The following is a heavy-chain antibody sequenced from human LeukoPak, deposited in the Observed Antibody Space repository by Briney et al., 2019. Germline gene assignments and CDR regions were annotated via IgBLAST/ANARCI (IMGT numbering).Heavy chain of an antibody. CDR3: VSCGTTTCIIRFDH. V-gene: IGHV3-7*02. J-gene: IGHJ4*02. D-gene: IGHD2-2*01. CDR1: GFTFSRYW. Sequence: GGTLRLSCAASGFTFSRYWMNWVRQAPGKGLEWVAGIKEDGSEKSYVDSVKGRFTISRDNAKNSLYLQMNSLRAEDTAVYYCVSCGTTTCIIRFDHWGQGTLVTVS. CDR2: IKEDGSEK.